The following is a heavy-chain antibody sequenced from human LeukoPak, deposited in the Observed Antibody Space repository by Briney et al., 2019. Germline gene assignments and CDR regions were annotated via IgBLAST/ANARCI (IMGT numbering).Heavy chain of an antibody. CDR1: GGSISSGSYY. D-gene: IGHD4-11*01. V-gene: IGHV4-61*02. CDR3: ARYSVTPFDY. J-gene: IGHJ4*02. Sequence: SETLSLTCTVSGGSISSGSYYWSWIRQPAGKGLEWIGRIYTSGSTNYNPSLKSRVTISVDTSKNQFSLKLSSVTAADTAVYYCARYSVTPFDYWGQGTLVTVSS. CDR2: IYTSGST.